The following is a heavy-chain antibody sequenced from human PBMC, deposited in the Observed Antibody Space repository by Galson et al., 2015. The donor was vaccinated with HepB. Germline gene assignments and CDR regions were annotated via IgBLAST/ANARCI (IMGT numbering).Heavy chain of an antibody. CDR1: GYTFTGYY. CDR2: INPNSGGT. Sequence: SVKVSCRASGYTFTGYYMHWVRQAPGQGLEWMGWINPNSGGTNYAQKFQGWVTMTRDTSISTAYMELSRLRSDDTAVYYCARETYLGAFDIWGQGTMVTVSS. V-gene: IGHV1-2*04. J-gene: IGHJ3*02. D-gene: IGHD7-27*01. CDR3: ARETYLGAFDI.